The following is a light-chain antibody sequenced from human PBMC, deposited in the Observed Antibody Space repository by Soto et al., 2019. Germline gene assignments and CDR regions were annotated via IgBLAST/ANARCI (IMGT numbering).Light chain of an antibody. J-gene: IGKJ1*01. V-gene: IGKV3-20*01. CDR1: QSVSSSY. CDR2: GAS. CDR3: QQYGSSPRT. Sequence: EIVLTQSPGTLSLSPGERATLSCRASQSVSSSYLAWYQQKPGQAPRLLIYGASSRTTGIPDRFSGSGSGTDFTLTISRLEPEDFVVDYCQQYGSSPRTFGQGTKVEIK.